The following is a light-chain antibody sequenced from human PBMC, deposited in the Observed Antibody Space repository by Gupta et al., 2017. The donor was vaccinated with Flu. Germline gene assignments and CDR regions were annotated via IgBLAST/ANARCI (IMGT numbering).Light chain of an antibody. J-gene: IGLJ3*02. CDR1: SSNIGSNY. CDR2: RND. Sequence: VTIACFGGSSNIGSNYVYWYHQLPGTPPKLLIYRNDQRPSGVPDRFSGSKSGTSASLAIRGLRSEDEANYYCAAWDDSLRGWLFGGGTKLTVL. CDR3: AAWDDSLRGWL. V-gene: IGLV1-47*01.